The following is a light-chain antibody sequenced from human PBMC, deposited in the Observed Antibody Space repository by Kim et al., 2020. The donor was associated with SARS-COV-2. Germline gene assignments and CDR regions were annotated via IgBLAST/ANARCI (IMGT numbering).Light chain of an antibody. CDR3: QQFNSYPYT. CDR1: QGISSA. V-gene: IGKV1-13*02. CDR2: DAS. Sequence: AIQLTQSPSSLSASVGDRVTITCRASQGISSALAWYQQKPVKAPKLLIYDASSLESGVPSRFSGSGSGTDFTLTISSLQPEDFATYYCQQFNSYPYTFGQGTKLEI. J-gene: IGKJ2*01.